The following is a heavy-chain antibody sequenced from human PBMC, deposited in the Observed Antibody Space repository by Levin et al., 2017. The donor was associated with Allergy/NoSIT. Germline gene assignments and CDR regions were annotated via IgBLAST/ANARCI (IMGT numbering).Heavy chain of an antibody. CDR3: ARDPDSSSWIDY. V-gene: IGHV3-7*01. J-gene: IGHJ4*02. CDR1: GFTFSSYW. Sequence: GESLKISCAASGFTFSSYWMSWVRQAPGKGLEWVVNIKQDGSEKYYVDSVKGRFTISRDNAKNSLYLQMNSLRAEDTAVYYCARDPDSSSWIDYWGQGTLVTVSS. CDR2: IKQDGSEK. D-gene: IGHD6-13*01.